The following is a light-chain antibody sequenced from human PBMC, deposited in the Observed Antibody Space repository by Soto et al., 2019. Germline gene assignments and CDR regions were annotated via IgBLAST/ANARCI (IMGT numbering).Light chain of an antibody. V-gene: IGLV1-44*01. CDR1: SSNIGSNT. CDR2: SNN. CDR3: AAWDDSLNGYV. Sequence: QCVLTQPPSASGTPGQRVAISCSGSSSNIGSNTVNWYQQLPGTAPKLLIYSNNQRPSGVPDRFSGSKSGTSASLAISGLQSEDEADYYSAAWDDSLNGYVFGTGTRSPS. J-gene: IGLJ1*01.